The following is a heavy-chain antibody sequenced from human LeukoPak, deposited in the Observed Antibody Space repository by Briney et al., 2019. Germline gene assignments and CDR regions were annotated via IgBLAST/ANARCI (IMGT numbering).Heavy chain of an antibody. CDR1: GFTVSLND. CDR3: ARVDK. D-gene: IGHD3-22*01. Sequence: RGSLRLSCAVSGFTVSLNDMTWVRQAPGKGLECVSVISRDDTIFYADSVKGRFTISRDNSKNTLYLQMNSLRADDTAVYYCARVDKWGQGTLVTVSS. CDR2: ISRDDTI. V-gene: IGHV3-53*01. J-gene: IGHJ4*02.